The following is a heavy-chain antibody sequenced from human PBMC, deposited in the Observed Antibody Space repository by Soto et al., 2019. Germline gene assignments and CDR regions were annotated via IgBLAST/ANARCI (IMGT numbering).Heavy chain of an antibody. CDR2: IKQDGSEQ. V-gene: IGHV3-7*05. CDR3: AREAV. Sequence: EVQLVESGGGLVQPGGSLRLSCAASGFTFSGYWMSWVRQAPGKGLEWVANIKQDGSEQFYVDSVKGRFTISRDNAKNSLDLQMNSLRAEDTAVYYCAREAVWGQWTTVTVSS. CDR1: GFTFSGYW. J-gene: IGHJ6*02.